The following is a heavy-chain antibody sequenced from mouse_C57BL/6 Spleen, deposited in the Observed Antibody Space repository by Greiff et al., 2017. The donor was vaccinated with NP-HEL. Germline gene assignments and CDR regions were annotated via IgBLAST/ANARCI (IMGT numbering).Heavy chain of an antibody. J-gene: IGHJ4*01. V-gene: IGHV1-53*01. D-gene: IGHD2-1*01. CDR3: AIPSYGNYVGVAMDY. CDR2: INPSNGGT. Sequence: VQLQQPGTELVKPGASVKLSCKASGYTFTSYWMHWVKQRPGQGLAWIGNINPSNGGTNYNEKFKSKATLTVDKSSSTAYMQLSSLTSEYSAVYYCAIPSYGNYVGVAMDYWGQGTSVTVSS. CDR1: GYTFTSYW.